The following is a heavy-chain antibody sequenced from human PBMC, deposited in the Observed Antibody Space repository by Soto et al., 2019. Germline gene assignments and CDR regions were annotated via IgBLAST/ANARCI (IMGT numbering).Heavy chain of an antibody. V-gene: IGHV3-48*03. Sequence: GGVLRLSCAASGFTFSSYEMNWVRQAPGKGLEWVSYISSSGSTIYYADSVKGRFTISRDNAKNSLYLQMNSLRAEDTAVYYCARDQPFGSGSSSGMDVWGQGTTVTVSS. CDR2: ISSSGSTI. D-gene: IGHD3-3*01. CDR1: GFTFSSYE. CDR3: ARDQPFGSGSSSGMDV. J-gene: IGHJ6*02.